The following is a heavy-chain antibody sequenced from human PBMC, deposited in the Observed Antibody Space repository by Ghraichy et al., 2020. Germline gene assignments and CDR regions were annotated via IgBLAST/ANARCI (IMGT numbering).Heavy chain of an antibody. CDR3: AKSWRNYDFWSGYAFSP. J-gene: IGHJ5*02. CDR2: IIGSGVGT. D-gene: IGHD3-3*01. V-gene: IGHV3-23*01. Sequence: GESLNISCAASGFTFSSYALIWVRQAPGKGLEWVSIIIGSGVGTYYADSVRGRFTVSRDISRNTMYLQMNSLRAEDTAVYYCAKSWRNYDFWSGYAFSPWGQGTLVTVSS. CDR1: GFTFSSYA.